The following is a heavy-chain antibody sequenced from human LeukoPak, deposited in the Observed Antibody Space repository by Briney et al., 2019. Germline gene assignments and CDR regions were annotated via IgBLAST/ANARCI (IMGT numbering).Heavy chain of an antibody. Sequence: ASVKVSCKASGGTFSSYGINWVRQAPGQGLEWMGWISAYNGNTNYAQKFQGRVTMTTDTSATTAYLELRSLTSDDTALYYCARLMDNNYDGSAFDYWGQGTLVTVSS. D-gene: IGHD3-22*01. CDR3: ARLMDNNYDGSAFDY. CDR2: ISAYNGNT. V-gene: IGHV1-18*01. J-gene: IGHJ4*02. CDR1: GGTFSSYG.